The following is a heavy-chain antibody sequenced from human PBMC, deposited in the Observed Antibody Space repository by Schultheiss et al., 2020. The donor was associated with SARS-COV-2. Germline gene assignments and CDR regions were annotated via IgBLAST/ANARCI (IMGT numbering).Heavy chain of an antibody. D-gene: IGHD3-22*01. CDR1: GFTFSSYS. V-gene: IGHV3-21*01. CDR2: ISSSSSYI. CDR3: ARDWDSSGYYLGDAFDI. Sequence: GGSLRLSCAASGFTFSSYSMNWVRQAPGKGLEWVSSISSSSSYIYYADSVKGRFTISRDNAKNSLYLQMNSLRAEDTAVYYCARDWDSSGYYLGDAFDIWGQGTMVTVS. J-gene: IGHJ3*02.